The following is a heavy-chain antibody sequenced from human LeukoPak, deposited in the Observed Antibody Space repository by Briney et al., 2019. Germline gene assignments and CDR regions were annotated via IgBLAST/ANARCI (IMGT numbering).Heavy chain of an antibody. D-gene: IGHD3-3*01. V-gene: IGHV3-74*01. CDR3: ARDTDFGDV. CDR1: GFTFSSYA. Sequence: GGSLRLSCAASGFTFSSYAMSWVRQAPGKGLVWVSRINPDGSSSTYGDSVEGRFTISRDNAKNTLYLQMNSLRAEDTAVYYCARDTDFGDVWGKGTAVTVSS. CDR2: INPDGSSS. J-gene: IGHJ6*04.